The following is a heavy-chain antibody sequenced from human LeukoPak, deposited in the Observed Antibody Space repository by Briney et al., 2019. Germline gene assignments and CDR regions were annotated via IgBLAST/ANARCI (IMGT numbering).Heavy chain of an antibody. CDR1: GYTFTTYG. CDR2: INTNTGTP. Sequence: GASVKVSCKAFGYTFTTYGMNWVRQAPGQGLEWMGWINTNTGTPTYAQGFTGRFVFSLDISVSTAYLQISSLKAEDSAIYYCARRSPTADAFDIWGQGTMVTVSS. V-gene: IGHV7-4-1*02. D-gene: IGHD4-11*01. CDR3: ARRSPTADAFDI. J-gene: IGHJ3*02.